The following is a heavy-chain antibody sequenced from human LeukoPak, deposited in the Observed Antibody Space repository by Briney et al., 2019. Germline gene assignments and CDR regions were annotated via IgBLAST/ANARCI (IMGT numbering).Heavy chain of an antibody. CDR3: AWGIPFDF. CDR1: GFTLTQLF. J-gene: IGHJ4*02. CDR2: FDPLEDET. V-gene: IGHV1-24*01. Sequence: ASVKVSFKFSGFTLTQLFMHWVRQARGNGVEGMGGFDPLEDETVYAQNFHGRATMTVDTYTDTDYMALSSLTSDDADVYFCAWGIPFDFGGEGPLVTVSS. D-gene: IGHD3-16*01.